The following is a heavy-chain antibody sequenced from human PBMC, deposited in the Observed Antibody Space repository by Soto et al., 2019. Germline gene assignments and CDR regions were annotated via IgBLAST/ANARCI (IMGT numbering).Heavy chain of an antibody. Sequence: PRESLMISCKPSGYSFTSYWVGWVRQMPGTGLEWMGIIYPGDSDTRYSPSFQGQVTISADKSISTAYLQWSSLKASDTAMYYCARLLASTVTISAYYYYYMDVWGKGTTVTVSS. CDR2: IYPGDSDT. D-gene: IGHD4-4*01. CDR1: GYSFTSYW. V-gene: IGHV5-51*01. J-gene: IGHJ6*03. CDR3: ARLLASTVTISAYYYYYMDV.